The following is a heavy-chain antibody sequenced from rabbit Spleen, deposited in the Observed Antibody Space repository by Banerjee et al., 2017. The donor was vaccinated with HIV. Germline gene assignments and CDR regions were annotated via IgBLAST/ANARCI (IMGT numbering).Heavy chain of an antibody. D-gene: IGHD7-1*01. CDR1: GLDFSSRDW. CDR2: IYVGSGSA. CDR3: ATELTGNNAL. J-gene: IGHJ4*01. V-gene: IGHV1S45*01. Sequence: QQQLVESGGGLVKPGASLRLTCTASGLDFSSRDWICWVRQAPGKGLEWIAGIYVGSGSAYLASWAKGRFTISKTSSTTVTLQMTSLTAADTTTYFCATELTGNNALWGPGTLVTVS.